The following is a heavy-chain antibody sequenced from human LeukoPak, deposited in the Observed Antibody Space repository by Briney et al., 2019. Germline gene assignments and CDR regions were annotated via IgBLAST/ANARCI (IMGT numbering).Heavy chain of an antibody. CDR1: GFTFRSYG. Sequence: GGSLRLSCAASGFTFRSYGMHWVRQAPGKGLEYVSAISSNGGRTYYANSVRGRFTISRDNTKNSLYLQMNSLRAEDTAVYYCARGKDCSGGICYYFDSWGQGTLVTVSS. J-gene: IGHJ4*02. V-gene: IGHV3-64*01. CDR3: ARGKDCSGGICYYFDS. CDR2: ISSNGGRT. D-gene: IGHD2-15*01.